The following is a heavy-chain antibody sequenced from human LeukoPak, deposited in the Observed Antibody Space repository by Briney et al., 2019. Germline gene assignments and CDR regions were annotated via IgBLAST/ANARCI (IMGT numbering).Heavy chain of an antibody. CDR1: GFTFSSYW. CDR2: IASDGSST. CDR3: ARGRPHGNDY. Sequence: HPGGSLRLSCAASGFTFSSYWMNWDRQAPGKGLVWVSRIASDGSSTTYADSVKGRFSISRDNAKNTLYLQMNSLRVEDTAVYYCARGRPHGNDYWGQGTLVTVSS. J-gene: IGHJ4*02. D-gene: IGHD4-23*01. V-gene: IGHV3-74*01.